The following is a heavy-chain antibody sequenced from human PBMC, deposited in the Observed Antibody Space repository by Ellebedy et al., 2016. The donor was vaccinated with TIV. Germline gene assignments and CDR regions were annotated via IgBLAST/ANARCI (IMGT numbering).Heavy chain of an antibody. CDR2: IYSAGIT. D-gene: IGHD2-8*01. V-gene: IGHV3-53*01. CDR3: ASDVATIPLMVSGYGMDV. Sequence: PGGSLRLSCAASGFTVSSNYMSWVRQAPGKGLEWVSVIYSAGITYYADSVKGRFTISRDNSKNTLFLQMNSLRAEDTAVYFCASDVATIPLMVSGYGMDVWGRGTTVTVSS. CDR1: GFTVSSNY. J-gene: IGHJ6*02.